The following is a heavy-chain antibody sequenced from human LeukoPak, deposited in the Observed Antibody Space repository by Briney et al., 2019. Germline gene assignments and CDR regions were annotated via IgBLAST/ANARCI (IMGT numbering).Heavy chain of an antibody. V-gene: IGHV1-2*02. D-gene: IGHD2-21*01. CDR1: GYTFTGYY. J-gene: IGHJ4*02. CDR2: INPNSGGT. Sequence: ASVKVSCKASGYTFTGYYMHWVRQAPGQGLEWMGWINPNSGGTNYAQKFQGRVTMTRDTSTSTVYMELSSLRSEDTAVYYCARAYSNFDYWGQGTLVTVSS. CDR3: ARAYSNFDY.